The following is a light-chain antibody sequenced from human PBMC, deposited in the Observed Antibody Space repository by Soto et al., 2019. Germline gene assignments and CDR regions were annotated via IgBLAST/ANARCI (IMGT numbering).Light chain of an antibody. CDR3: QTWGTGIQAV. V-gene: IGLV4-69*01. Sequence: QLVLTQSPSASASLGASVKLTCTLSSGHSSYAIAWHQQQPEKGPRYLMKLNSDGSHSKGDGIPDRFSGSSSGAERYLTISSRQSEDEADYYCQTWGTGIQAVFGGGTQLTVL. CDR1: SGHSSYA. J-gene: IGLJ7*01. CDR2: LNSDGSH.